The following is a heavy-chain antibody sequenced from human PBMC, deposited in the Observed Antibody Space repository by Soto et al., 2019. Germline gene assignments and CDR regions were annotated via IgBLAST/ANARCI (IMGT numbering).Heavy chain of an antibody. CDR3: ARGVPLGAIGRFYFDS. J-gene: IGHJ4*02. CDR2: MYSGGTAT. Sequence: EVQLVESGGGLIQPGGSLRLSCAASGFTVSDNYMTWVRQAPRKGLEWVSVMYSGGTATSYADSVKGRFTVSRDSSKNTVSLQLDSLRAEDTAVYYCARGVPLGAIGRFYFDSWGQGTLVTVSS. V-gene: IGHV3-53*01. CDR1: GFTVSDNY. D-gene: IGHD1-26*01.